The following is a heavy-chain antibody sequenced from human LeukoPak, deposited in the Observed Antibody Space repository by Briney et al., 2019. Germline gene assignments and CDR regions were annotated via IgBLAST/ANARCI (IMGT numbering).Heavy chain of an antibody. CDR2: IGITDKT. CDR1: GFTFSRYE. V-gene: IGHV3-13*01. J-gene: IGHJ5*02. CDR3: ARDLGTGTAYTNRFDL. D-gene: IGHD2/OR15-2a*01. Sequence: GGSLRLSCTASGFTFSRYEMHWVRHVIGKGLEWVSAIGITDKTYYLAPVEGRFTISRENAKNSVYLQMNSLRAEDTAVYYCARDLGTGTAYTNRFDLWGQGTLVTVSS.